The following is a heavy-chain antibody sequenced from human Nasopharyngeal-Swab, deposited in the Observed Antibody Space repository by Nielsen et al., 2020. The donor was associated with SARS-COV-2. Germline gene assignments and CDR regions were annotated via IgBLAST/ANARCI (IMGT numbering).Heavy chain of an antibody. D-gene: IGHD3-10*01. CDR3: AGWITMIRGATFDI. Sequence: SVKASCKASAGTFSSYAASWVRQTPGQGLEWMGGIIPIFGTANYAQKFQGRVTITADESTSTAFMELSSLRSEDTAVYYCAGWITMIRGATFDIWGQGTMVTVSS. CDR2: IIPIFGTA. V-gene: IGHV1-69*13. J-gene: IGHJ3*02. CDR1: AGTFSSYA.